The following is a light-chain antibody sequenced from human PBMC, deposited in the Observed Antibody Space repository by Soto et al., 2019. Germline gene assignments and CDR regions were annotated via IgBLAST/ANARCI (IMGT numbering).Light chain of an antibody. Sequence: EIVLTQSPATLSLSPLERATLSCRASQSVSSSYLAWCQQKPGQAPRLLIYGASSRATGIPDRFSGSGSGTDFTLTISRLEPEDFAVYYCQQYGSSLTWTFGQGTKV. CDR1: QSVSSSY. CDR2: GAS. CDR3: QQYGSSLTWT. J-gene: IGKJ1*01. V-gene: IGKV3-20*01.